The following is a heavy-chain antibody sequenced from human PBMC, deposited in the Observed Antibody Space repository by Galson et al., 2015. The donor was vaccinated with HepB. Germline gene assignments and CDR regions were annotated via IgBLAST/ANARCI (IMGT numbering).Heavy chain of an antibody. CDR1: GGSFSGYY. D-gene: IGHD6-13*01. Sequence: ETLSLTCAVYGGSFSGYYWSWIRQPPGKGLEWIGEINHSGSTNYNPSLKSRVTISVDTSKNQFSLKLSSVTAADTAVYYCARVRGSSWAPYGYGMDVWGQGTTVTVSS. CDR2: INHSGST. CDR3: ARVRGSSWAPYGYGMDV. J-gene: IGHJ6*02. V-gene: IGHV4-34*01.